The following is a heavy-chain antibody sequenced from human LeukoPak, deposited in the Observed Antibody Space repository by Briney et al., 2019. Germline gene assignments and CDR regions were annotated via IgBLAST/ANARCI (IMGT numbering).Heavy chain of an antibody. D-gene: IGHD1-26*01. V-gene: IGHV7-4-1*02. J-gene: IGHJ4*02. CDR1: GYTFTSYA. CDR2: INTNTGNP. Sequence: WASVKVSCKASGYTFTSYAMNWVRQAPGQGVEWMGWINTNTGNPTYAQGFTGRFVFSLDTSVSTAYLQISSLKAEDTAVYYCASSTGREWELLPFDYWGQGTLVTVSS. CDR3: ASSTGREWELLPFDY.